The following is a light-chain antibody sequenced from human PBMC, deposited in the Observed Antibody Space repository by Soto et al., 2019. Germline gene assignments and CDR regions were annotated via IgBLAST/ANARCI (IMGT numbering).Light chain of an antibody. CDR3: QQRSNWPIT. Sequence: EIVLTQSPATLSLSPGERATLSCKASQSINSYLAWYQQKPGQAPRLLIYETSKRATGVPARFSGSGSGTDFTLTVSSLETEDFAVYYCQQRSNWPITFGPGTKVEIK. J-gene: IGKJ3*01. CDR2: ETS. CDR1: QSINSY. V-gene: IGKV3-11*01.